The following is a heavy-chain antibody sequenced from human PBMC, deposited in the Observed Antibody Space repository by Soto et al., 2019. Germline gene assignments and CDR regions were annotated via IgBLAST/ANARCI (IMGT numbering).Heavy chain of an antibody. CDR3: AKNGQPPYYYYGLDV. J-gene: IGHJ6*02. CDR2: ISGYNGDT. V-gene: IGHV1-18*01. D-gene: IGHD2-8*01. CDR1: AYTFTRYG. Sequence: QGHLVQSGAEVKKPGASVKVSCKTSAYTFTRYGISWVRQAPGQGLEWMGWISGYNGDTNYAQNLQDRVTMTIDTSTTRAYMELRSLTSDDTAVYYCAKNGQPPYYYYGLDVWGQGTTVTVSS.